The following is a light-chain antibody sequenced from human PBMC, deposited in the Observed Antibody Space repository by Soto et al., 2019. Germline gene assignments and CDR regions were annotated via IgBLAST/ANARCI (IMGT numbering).Light chain of an antibody. Sequence: QSVLTQPPSVSAAPGQKVTIACSGSSSNIGNNYVSWYQQLPGTAPKLLIYENNKRPSGIPDRCSGSKSGTSATLGITGLQTGDEADYYCGTWDSSLSAWVFGGGTKVTVL. V-gene: IGLV1-51*02. J-gene: IGLJ3*02. CDR1: SSNIGNNY. CDR2: ENN. CDR3: GTWDSSLSAWV.